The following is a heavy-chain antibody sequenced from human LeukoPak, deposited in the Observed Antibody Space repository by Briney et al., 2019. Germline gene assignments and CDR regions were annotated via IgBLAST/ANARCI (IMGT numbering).Heavy chain of an antibody. CDR2: ISGSGGST. J-gene: IGHJ4*02. CDR3: ARVIRAAPGKGYFDY. CDR1: GFIFSTYA. D-gene: IGHD6-13*01. Sequence: GGSLRLSCATSGFIFSTYALSWVRQAPGKGLEWASSISGSGGSTYHADSVKGRFTISRDSSKNTLYLQMNSLRAGDTAIYYCARVIRAAPGKGYFDYWGQGTLVTVSS. V-gene: IGHV3-23*01.